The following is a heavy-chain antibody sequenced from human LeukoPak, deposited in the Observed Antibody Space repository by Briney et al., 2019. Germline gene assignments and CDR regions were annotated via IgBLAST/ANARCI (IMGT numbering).Heavy chain of an antibody. CDR3: PKTSYDFWSSLNWFDP. J-gene: IGHJ5*02. CDR1: GFTFSSYA. V-gene: IGHV3-23*01. CDR2: ISGSGGST. Sequence: GGSLRLSCAASGFTFSSYAMSWVRQAPGKGLKWVSAISGSGGSTYYADSVKGQFTISRDNSKNTLYLQMNSLRAEDTAVYYCPKTSYDFWSSLNWFDPWGQGTLVTVSS. D-gene: IGHD3-3*01.